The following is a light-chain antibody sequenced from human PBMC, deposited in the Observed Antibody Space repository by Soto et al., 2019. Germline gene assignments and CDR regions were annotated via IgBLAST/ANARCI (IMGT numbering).Light chain of an antibody. CDR2: AAS. V-gene: IGKV1-39*01. J-gene: IGKJ1*01. CDR3: QQSYSTPPWT. CDR1: QSISSY. Sequence: DIPMTQSPSSLSASIGDRVTITCRASQSISSYLNWYQQKPGKAPKLLIYAASNLQSGVPSRFSGSGSGTDFTLTISSLQPEDFATYYCQQSYSTPPWTFGQGTKVEIK.